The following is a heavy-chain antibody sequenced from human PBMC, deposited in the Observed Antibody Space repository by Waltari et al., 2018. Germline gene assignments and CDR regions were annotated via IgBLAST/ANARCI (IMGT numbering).Heavy chain of an antibody. CDR3: ARRGINSGSHEMPGVD. CDR1: GFIFSGYG. Sequence: QVQLVESGGGVVQTGMSLRLSCAASGFIFSGYGMHWVRQAPDKGLEWVASISNDGINKFYAEAVKGRFTISRDNSKNTVYMQMNSLRHEDTAVYYCARRGINSGSHEMPGVDWGQGTLVTVSS. D-gene: IGHD1-26*01. V-gene: IGHV3-30-3*01. CDR2: ISNDGINK. J-gene: IGHJ4*02.